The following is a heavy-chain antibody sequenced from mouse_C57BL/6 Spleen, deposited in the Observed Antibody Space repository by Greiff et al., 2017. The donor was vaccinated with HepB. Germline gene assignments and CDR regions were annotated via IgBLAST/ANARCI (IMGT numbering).Heavy chain of an antibody. V-gene: IGHV5-6*01. J-gene: IGHJ3*01. CDR2: ISSGGSYT. CDR3: AREGHGNPPALFAY. D-gene: IGHD2-1*01. CDR1: GFTYSSYG. Sequence: EVHLVESGGDLVKPGGSLKLSCAASGFTYSSYGMSWVRQTPDKSLEWVATISSGGSYTYYPDSVKGRFTISRDNAKNTLYLQMSSLKSEDTAMYYCAREGHGNPPALFAYWGQGTLVTVSA.